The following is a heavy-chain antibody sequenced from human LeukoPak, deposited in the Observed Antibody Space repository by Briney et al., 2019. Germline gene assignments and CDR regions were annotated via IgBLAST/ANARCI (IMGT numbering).Heavy chain of an antibody. D-gene: IGHD1-26*01. J-gene: IGHJ4*02. CDR1: GFTFSSYE. CDR2: ISHGVSTI. Sequence: GGSLRLSCAASGFTFSSYEMNWVRQAPGKGLEWVSYISHGVSTIYYADSVKGRFTISRDNSKNSLYLQMNSLRAEDTAVYYCAKGIGSETYFDYWGQGTLVTVSS. V-gene: IGHV3-48*03. CDR3: AKGIGSETYFDY.